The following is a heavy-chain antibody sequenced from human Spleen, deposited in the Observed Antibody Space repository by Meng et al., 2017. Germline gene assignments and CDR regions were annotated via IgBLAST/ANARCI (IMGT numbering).Heavy chain of an antibody. CDR1: GGSISNYY. Sequence: QVQLQESGPGLVKPSETLSLPCTVSGGSISNYYWSWIRQPPGKGLEYIGYIYYSGNTNYNPSLKSRLTISVDTSKNQFSLRLSSVTAADTAVYYCVRLEGRLVGAIAYWGQGTLVTVSS. CDR3: VRLEGRLVGAIAY. J-gene: IGHJ4*02. D-gene: IGHD1-26*01. CDR2: IYYSGNT. V-gene: IGHV4-59*08.